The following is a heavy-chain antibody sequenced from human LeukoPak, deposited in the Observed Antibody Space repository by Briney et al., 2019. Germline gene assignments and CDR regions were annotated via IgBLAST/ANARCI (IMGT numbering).Heavy chain of an antibody. CDR1: GFTFSSYW. J-gene: IGHJ4*02. CDR2: IKQDGSDK. D-gene: IGHD1/OR15-1a*01. V-gene: IGHV3-7*01. Sequence: GGSLRLSCAASGFTFSSYWMNWVRQAPGEGLEWVASIKQDGSDKYYVDSVKGRFIISRDNTDNSMYLQMNSLRAEDTAMYYCVREGRQGNNPVLSFDSWGRGTTVIVSS. CDR3: VREGRQGNNPVLSFDS.